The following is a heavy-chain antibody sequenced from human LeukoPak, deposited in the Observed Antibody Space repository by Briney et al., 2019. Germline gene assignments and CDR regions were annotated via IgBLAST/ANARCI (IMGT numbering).Heavy chain of an antibody. CDR3: VGPNGAFDI. CDR1: GFTFSSYW. CDR2: IKQDGSEK. J-gene: IGHJ3*02. V-gene: IGHV3-7*01. Sequence: GGSLRLSCAASGFTFSSYWMSWVRQAPGKGLEWEANIKQDGSEKYYVDSVKGRFTISRDNAKNSLYLQMNNLRAEDTAVYYCVGPNGAFDIWGQGTMVTVSS.